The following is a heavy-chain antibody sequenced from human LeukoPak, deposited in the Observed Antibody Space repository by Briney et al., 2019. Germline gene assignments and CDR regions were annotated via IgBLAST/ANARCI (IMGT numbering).Heavy chain of an antibody. J-gene: IGHJ4*02. V-gene: IGHV3-23*01. CDR3: AKDRWDSSGYYYFDY. Sequence: GGSLRLSCAASGFTFSSYAMSWVRQAPGKGPEWVSAISGSGGSTYYADSVKGRFTISRDNSKNTLYLQMNSLRAEDTAVYYCAKDRWDSSGYYYFDYWGQGTLVTVSS. CDR2: ISGSGGST. CDR1: GFTFSSYA. D-gene: IGHD3-22*01.